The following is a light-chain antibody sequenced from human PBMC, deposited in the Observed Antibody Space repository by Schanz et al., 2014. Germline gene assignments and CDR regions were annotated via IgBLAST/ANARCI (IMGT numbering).Light chain of an antibody. Sequence: DIQTTQSPSSLSASVGDRVTITCRASHSISTYLNWYQQKPGKAPKLLIYKASSLESGVPSRFSGSGSGTDFTLTISSLQPEDFATYFCQQHYIPPMAFGPGTKVEIK. J-gene: IGKJ1*01. CDR2: KAS. V-gene: IGKV1-39*01. CDR1: HSISTY. CDR3: QQHYIPPMA.